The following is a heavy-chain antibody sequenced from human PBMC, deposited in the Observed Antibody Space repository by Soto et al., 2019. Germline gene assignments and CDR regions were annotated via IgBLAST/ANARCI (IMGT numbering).Heavy chain of an antibody. CDR3: ARDGEHSGFDFDY. V-gene: IGHV3-48*02. CDR1: GFRFKRFA. Sequence: EVQLVESGGGLVQPGGSLTPLCTASGFRFKRFAHNWVRPAPGKGLEWVSYITGSDNAMYTDSVRGRFTISRDNAKNSLFLQMNSLRDEDTAVYYCARDGEHSGFDFDYWGQGTLVTVSS. CDR2: ITGSDNAM. J-gene: IGHJ4*02. D-gene: IGHD5-12*01.